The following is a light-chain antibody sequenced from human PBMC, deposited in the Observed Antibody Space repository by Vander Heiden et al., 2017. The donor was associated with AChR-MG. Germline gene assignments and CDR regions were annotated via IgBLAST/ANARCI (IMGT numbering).Light chain of an antibody. V-gene: IGLV2-14*03. CDR3: ASYTSSSSLPYV. J-gene: IGLJ1*01. Sequence: QSALTQPASVSGSPGQSTTISCTGTSSDIGGYNYVSGYQHHPGKAPKFMIYDVTKRPSGVSNRFSGSRSGNTASLTISGLLAEDEADYYCASYTSSSSLPYVFGTGTKVTVL. CDR1: SSDIGGYNY. CDR2: DVT.